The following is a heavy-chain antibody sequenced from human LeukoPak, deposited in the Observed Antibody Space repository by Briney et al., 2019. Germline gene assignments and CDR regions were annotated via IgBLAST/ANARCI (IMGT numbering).Heavy chain of an antibody. Sequence: SETLSLTCTVSGYSISSGYYWGWIRQPPGKGLGWIGSIYHSGSTYYNPSLKSRVTISVDTSKNQFSLKLSSVTAADTAVYYCARYSSSWGGHYMDVWGKGTTVTVSS. CDR2: IYHSGST. V-gene: IGHV4-38-2*02. CDR3: ARYSSSWGGHYMDV. D-gene: IGHD7-27*01. CDR1: GYSISSGYY. J-gene: IGHJ6*03.